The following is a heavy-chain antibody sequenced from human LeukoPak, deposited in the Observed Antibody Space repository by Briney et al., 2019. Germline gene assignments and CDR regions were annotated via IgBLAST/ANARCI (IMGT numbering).Heavy chain of an antibody. CDR3: ARDLGTRYDFWSGYFRRFDP. Sequence: GRSLRLSCAASGFTLSSYAMHWVRQAPGKGLEWVAVISYDGSNKYYADSVKGRFTISRDNSKNTLYLQMNSLRAEDTAVYYCARDLGTRYDFWSGYFRRFDPWGQGTLVTVSS. J-gene: IGHJ5*02. CDR1: GFTLSSYA. CDR2: ISYDGSNK. V-gene: IGHV3-30-3*01. D-gene: IGHD3-3*01.